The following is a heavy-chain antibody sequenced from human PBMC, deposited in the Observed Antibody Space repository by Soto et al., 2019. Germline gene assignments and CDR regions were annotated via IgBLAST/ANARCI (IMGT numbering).Heavy chain of an antibody. J-gene: IGHJ6*02. V-gene: IGHV3-11*01. CDR1: GLTFSDCY. CDR3: ARVRFGEWGYAMAV. CDR2: ISSSGSSI. D-gene: IGHD3-10*01. Sequence: QVQLVESGGGLVKPGGSLRLSCAASGLTFSDCYMNWIRQAPGKGLEWVSYISSSGSSINYAGSVKGRFTISRDNAKNSLYLQMHSLRAEDTAMYDSARVRFGEWGYAMAVWGQGTTVTVSS.